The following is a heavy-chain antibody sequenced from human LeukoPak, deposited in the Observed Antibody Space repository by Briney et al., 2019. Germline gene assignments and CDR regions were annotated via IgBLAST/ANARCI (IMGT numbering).Heavy chain of an antibody. V-gene: IGHV7-4-1*02. CDR1: GYTFTSYA. Sequence: GASVKVSCKASGYTFTSYAMNWVRQAPGQGLEWMGWINTNTGNPTYAQGFTGRFVFSLDTSVSTAYLQISSLKAEDTAVYYCARSNSGYDLGGLYYFDYWGQGTLVTVSS. J-gene: IGHJ4*02. CDR3: ARSNSGYDLGGLYYFDY. CDR2: INTNTGNP. D-gene: IGHD5-12*01.